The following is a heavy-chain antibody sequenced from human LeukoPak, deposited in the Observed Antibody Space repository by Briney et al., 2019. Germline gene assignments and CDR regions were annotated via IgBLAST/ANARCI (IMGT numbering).Heavy chain of an antibody. Sequence: ASVKVSCKTSGYTFTNYAISWVRQAPGQGLEWVGWTSAYNGNTDYAQKFQGRVTLTIDTPTTTAYMELRGLTSDDTAIYYCARRPGYDRRLSSLDLWGQGTLVTVSS. CDR3: ARRPGYDRRLSSLDL. CDR2: TSAYNGNT. CDR1: GYTFTNYA. D-gene: IGHD5-12*01. J-gene: IGHJ5*02. V-gene: IGHV1-18*01.